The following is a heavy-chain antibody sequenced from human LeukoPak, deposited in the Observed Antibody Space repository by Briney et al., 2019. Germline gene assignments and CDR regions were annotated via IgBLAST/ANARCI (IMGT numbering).Heavy chain of an antibody. V-gene: IGHV3-9*01. CDR2: INWMGNNV. Sequence: GGSLTLSCAASGFTFDDYAMHWVRQAPGKGLEWVSGINWMGNNVGYADSVQGRFTISRDNANNVLYLQMDSLRTEDTALYYCAKMRNTAMAHGMDVWGQGTTVTVSS. D-gene: IGHD5-18*01. CDR3: AKMRNTAMAHGMDV. CDR1: GFTFDDYA. J-gene: IGHJ6*02.